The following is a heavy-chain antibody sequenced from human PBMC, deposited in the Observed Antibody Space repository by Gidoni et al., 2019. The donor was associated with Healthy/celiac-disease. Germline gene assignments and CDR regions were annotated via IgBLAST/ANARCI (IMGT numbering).Heavy chain of an antibody. CDR1: GFTFRSYA. CDR3: ATAPSHV. CDR2: ISGSGGSP. J-gene: IGHJ6*02. Sequence: VQLLESGGGLVQPGGCLRLSCAASGFTFRSYAMSWGRQAPGKGLEWVSAISGSGGSPYYVDSVKCRFTISRDNSKNTLDLQMNSLRAEDTAVYYCATAPSHVWGQGTTVPLSS. V-gene: IGHV3-23*01.